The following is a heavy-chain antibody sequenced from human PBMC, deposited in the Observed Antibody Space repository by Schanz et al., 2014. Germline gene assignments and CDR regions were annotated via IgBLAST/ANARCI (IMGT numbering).Heavy chain of an antibody. V-gene: IGHV3-30*03. CDR3: ARDRGYCSGGSCLTFDY. Sequence: QVQLVESGGGVVQPGRSLRLSCAASGFTFSSYGMHWVRQAPGKGLEWVAAMSYDGSIKYYGDSVKGRFTISRDNSKNTLYLHMNTLRAEDPAVYYCARDRGYCSGGSCLTFDYWGQGTLVTVSS. D-gene: IGHD2-15*01. CDR2: MSYDGSIK. CDR1: GFTFSSYG. J-gene: IGHJ4*02.